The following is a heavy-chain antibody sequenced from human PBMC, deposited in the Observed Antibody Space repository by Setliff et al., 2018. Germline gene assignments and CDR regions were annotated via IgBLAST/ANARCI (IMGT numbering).Heavy chain of an antibody. CDR3: ARRRYYYDSSGYLGFDL. CDR1: GYTFTSYY. J-gene: IGHJ4*01. CDR2: INPSGGST. V-gene: IGHV1-46*01. Sequence: ASVKVSCKASGYTFTSYYMHWVRQAPGQGLEWMGIINPSGGSTNYAQNFQGRVTMTTDTSTSTAYMELRSLRSDDTAVYYCARRRYYYDSSGYLGFDLWGHGSLVTVSS. D-gene: IGHD3-22*01.